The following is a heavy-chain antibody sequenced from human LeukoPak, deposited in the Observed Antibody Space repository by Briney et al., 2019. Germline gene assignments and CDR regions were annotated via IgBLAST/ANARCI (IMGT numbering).Heavy chain of an antibody. CDR2: ISSSSSYI. V-gene: IGHV3-21*01. CDR1: GFTFSSYS. J-gene: IGHJ6*02. Sequence: GGSLRLSCAASGFTFSSYSMDWVRQAPGKGLDWFSSISSSSSYIYYADSVKGRFTISRDNAKNSLYLQMNSLRAEDTAVYYCASWITMVRGVIRGMDVWGQGTTVTVSS. CDR3: ASWITMVRGVIRGMDV. D-gene: IGHD3-10*01.